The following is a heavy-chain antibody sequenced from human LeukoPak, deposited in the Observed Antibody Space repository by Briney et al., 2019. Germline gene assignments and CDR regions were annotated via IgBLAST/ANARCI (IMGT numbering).Heavy chain of an antibody. Sequence: GGSLRLSCAASGFTFSSYGMSWVRQAPGKGLEWVSAISGSGGSTYYADSVKGRFTISRDNSKNTLYLQMNSLRAEDTAVYYCAKARRSYGSDPLDYWGQGTLVTVSS. CDR3: AKARRSYGSDPLDY. CDR2: ISGSGGST. CDR1: GFTFSSYG. J-gene: IGHJ4*02. D-gene: IGHD5-18*01. V-gene: IGHV3-23*01.